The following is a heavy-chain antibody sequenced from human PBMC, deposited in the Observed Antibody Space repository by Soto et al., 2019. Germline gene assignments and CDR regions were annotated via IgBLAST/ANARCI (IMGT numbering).Heavy chain of an antibody. J-gene: IGHJ4*02. Sequence: PGGSLRLSCAASGFTFSSYGMHWVRQAPGKGLEWVAVISYDGSNKYYADSVKGRFTISRDNSKNTLYLQMNSLRAEDTAVYYCAKDNPPAPDYWGQGTLVTVPA. CDR2: ISYDGSNK. CDR1: GFTFSSYG. V-gene: IGHV3-30*18. CDR3: AKDNPPAPDY.